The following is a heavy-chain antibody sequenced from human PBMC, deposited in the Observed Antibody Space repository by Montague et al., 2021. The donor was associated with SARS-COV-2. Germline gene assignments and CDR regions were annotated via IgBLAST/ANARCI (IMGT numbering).Heavy chain of an antibody. J-gene: IGHJ3*01. CDR3: ARWDTPRGTFSV. D-gene: IGHD3-16*01. CDR1: GDSVSSNSAT. CDR2: TYYESKWLN. Sequence: CAISGDSVSSNSATWNWIRQSPSRGLEWLGRTYYESKWLNDYRGSVRSRMIINPDTSRNQFSPQLNSVTPEDTAVYYCARWDTPRGTFSVWGQGTMVTVSS. V-gene: IGHV6-1*01.